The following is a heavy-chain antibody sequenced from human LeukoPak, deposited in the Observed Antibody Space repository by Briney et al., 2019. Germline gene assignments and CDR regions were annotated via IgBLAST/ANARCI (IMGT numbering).Heavy chain of an antibody. V-gene: IGHV4-59*01. CDR1: GGSISSYY. Sequence: SETLSLTCTVSGGSISSYYWSWIRQPPGKGLEWIGYIYYSGSTNYNPSLKSRVTISVDTSKNQFSLKLSSVTAADTAVYYCARGSYYSPFFDYWGQGTLVTVSS. J-gene: IGHJ4*02. CDR3: ARGSYYSPFFDY. D-gene: IGHD2-15*01. CDR2: IYYSGST.